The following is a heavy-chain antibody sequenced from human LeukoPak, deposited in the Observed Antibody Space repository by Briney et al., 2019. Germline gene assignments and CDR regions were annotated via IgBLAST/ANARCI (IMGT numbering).Heavy chain of an antibody. CDR2: IYHSGTT. CDR3: TRLSHVAGAPKVSWFDP. J-gene: IGHJ5*02. V-gene: IGHV4-38-2*02. CDR1: AYSISDGFV. D-gene: IGHD1-26*01. Sequence: SETLSLTCTVSAYSISDGFVWGFIRQPPGKGLEWIASIYHSGTTYYNPSLRSRVTMSVDTSNNQFSLKLSSVAAADTAMYFCTRLSHVAGAPKVSWFDPWGQGTLVTVSS.